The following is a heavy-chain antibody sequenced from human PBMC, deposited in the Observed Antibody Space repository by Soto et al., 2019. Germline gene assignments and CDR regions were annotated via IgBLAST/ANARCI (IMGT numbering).Heavy chain of an antibody. CDR1: GFTFSSYA. CDR2: IPYDGSNK. CDR3: ARDLWDIVVVVAATGHGMDV. V-gene: IGHV3-30-3*01. J-gene: IGHJ6*02. D-gene: IGHD2-15*01. Sequence: GGSLRLSCAASGFTFSSYAMHWVRQAPGKGLEWVAVIPYDGSNKYYADSVKGRFTISRDNSKNTLYLQMNSLRAEDTAVYYCARDLWDIVVVVAATGHGMDVWGQGTTVTVSS.